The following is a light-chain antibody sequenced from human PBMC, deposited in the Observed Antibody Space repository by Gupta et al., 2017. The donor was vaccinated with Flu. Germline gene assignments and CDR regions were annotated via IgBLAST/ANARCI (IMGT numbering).Light chain of an antibody. CDR3: SSFTGSTTLVI. Sequence: QSALTQPASVSGSPGQSITISCTGTSSEIGGSDYVSWYQQHPHKAPKLMIFEVSNRPSGVSHRFSGSKSGTTASLTISGLQPEDEADYYCSSFTGSTTLVIFGGGTKLTVL. CDR2: EVS. CDR1: SSEIGGSDY. J-gene: IGLJ2*01. V-gene: IGLV2-14*01.